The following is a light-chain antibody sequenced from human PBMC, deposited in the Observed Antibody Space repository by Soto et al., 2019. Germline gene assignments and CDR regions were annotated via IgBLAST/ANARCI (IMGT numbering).Light chain of an antibody. V-gene: IGKV3-20*01. CDR3: QQYGSSQYT. CDR2: GAS. Sequence: EIVLTQSPGTLSLSPGERATLSCRASQSVNNNYLAWYQQKPGQAPRLLIYGASSRATGIPDRFSGCGSGTDFTLTISRLEPEDFAVYYCQQYGSSQYTFGQGPKLEIK. J-gene: IGKJ2*01. CDR1: QSVNNNY.